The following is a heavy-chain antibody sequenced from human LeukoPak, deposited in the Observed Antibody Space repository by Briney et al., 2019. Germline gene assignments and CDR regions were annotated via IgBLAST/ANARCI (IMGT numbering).Heavy chain of an antibody. Sequence: SVKVSCKASGGTFSSYAISWVRQAPGQGLEWMGGIIPIFGTANYAQKFQGRVTITADESTSTAYMELSSLRSEDTAVYYCASPLPAAMPTDYYGMDVWGQGTTVTVSP. J-gene: IGHJ6*01. CDR3: ASPLPAAMPTDYYGMDV. V-gene: IGHV1-69*13. CDR2: IIPIFGTA. CDR1: GGTFSSYA. D-gene: IGHD2-2*01.